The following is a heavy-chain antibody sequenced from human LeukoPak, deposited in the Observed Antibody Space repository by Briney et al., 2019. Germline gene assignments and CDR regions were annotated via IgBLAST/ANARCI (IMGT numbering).Heavy chain of an antibody. V-gene: IGHV3-53*01. CDR1: GFTVSSNY. Sequence: GGSLRLSCAASGFTVSSNYMSWVRQAPGKGLEWVSVIYSGGSTYYADSVKGRFTISRDNSKNTLYLQMNSLRAEDTAVYYCAREGKVGGGWSGYYFDYWGQGTLVTVSS. CDR3: AREGKVGGGWSGYYFDY. J-gene: IGHJ4*02. D-gene: IGHD6-19*01. CDR2: IYSGGST.